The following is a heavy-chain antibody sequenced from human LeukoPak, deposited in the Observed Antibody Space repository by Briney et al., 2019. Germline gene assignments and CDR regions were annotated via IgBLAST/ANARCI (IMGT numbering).Heavy chain of an antibody. CDR2: INPNSGGT. D-gene: IGHD3-10*01. CDR1: GYTFTGYY. J-gene: IGHJ5*02. Sequence: ASVKVSCKASGYTFTGYYMHWVRQAPGQGLEWMGRINPNSGGTNYAQKFQGRVTMTRDTSISTAYMELSRLRSYDTAVYYCARGPRSYYGSGSYTWFDPWGQGTLVTVSS. CDR3: ARGPRSYYGSGSYTWFDP. V-gene: IGHV1-2*06.